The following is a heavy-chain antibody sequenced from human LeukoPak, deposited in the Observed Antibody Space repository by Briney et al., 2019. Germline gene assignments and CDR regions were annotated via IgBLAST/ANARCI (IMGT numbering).Heavy chain of an antibody. J-gene: IGHJ4*02. CDR1: GYTFTSNY. D-gene: IGHD6-6*01. CDR2: ISPSGGST. V-gene: IGHV1-46*01. Sequence: GASVKVSCKAFGYTFTSNYMHWVRQAPGQGPEWMGVISPSGGSTTYAQKFQGRVTLTRDMSTSTDYLELSSLRSEDTAVYYCARSARYGTVDYWGQGTLVTVSS. CDR3: ARSARYGTVDY.